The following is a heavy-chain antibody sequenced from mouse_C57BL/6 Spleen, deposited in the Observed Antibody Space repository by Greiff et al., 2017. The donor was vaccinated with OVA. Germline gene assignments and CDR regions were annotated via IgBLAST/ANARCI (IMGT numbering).Heavy chain of an antibody. D-gene: IGHD2-1*01. CDR3: ARFMGNLLGDD. CDR2: IDPSDSYT. J-gene: IGHJ2*01. Sequence: QVQLQQPGAELVKPGASVKLSCKASGYTFTSYWMQWVKQRPGQGLEWIGEIDPSDSYTNYNQKFKGKATLTVDTPSSTAYMQLSSLTSEDSAVYYCARFMGNLLGDDWGQGTTLTVSS. V-gene: IGHV1-50*01. CDR1: GYTFTSYW.